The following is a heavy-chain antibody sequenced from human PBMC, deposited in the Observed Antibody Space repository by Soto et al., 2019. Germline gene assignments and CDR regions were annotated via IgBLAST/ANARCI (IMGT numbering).Heavy chain of an antibody. J-gene: IGHJ4*02. V-gene: IGHV4-4*07. Sequence: SETLSLTCTVSGGSITSYYWNWIRQPAGKVLEWIGRIYSDGNAYYNPTLNSRVTMSVDTSKNQVSLKLRSVTAADTAVYYCARGGCYKICPLDHWGQGTLVTVSS. CDR2: IYSDGNA. CDR1: GGSITSYY. D-gene: IGHD3-16*01. CDR3: ARGGCYKICPLDH.